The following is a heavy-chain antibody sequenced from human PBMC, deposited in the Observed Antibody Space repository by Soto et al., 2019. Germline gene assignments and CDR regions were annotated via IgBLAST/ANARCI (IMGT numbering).Heavy chain of an antibody. CDR2: ISYDGSDK. V-gene: IGHV3-30-3*01. Sequence: SLRLSCAASGFTFSDSSMHRVRQAPGRGLEWVAVISYDGSDKYYADSVKGRFTISRDNSKNTLYLQMNSLRPEDSAVYYCARDGATMVVLYYFDSWGHGTLVTVSS. CDR1: GFTFSDSS. D-gene: IGHD5-12*01. CDR3: ARDGATMVVLYYFDS. J-gene: IGHJ4*01.